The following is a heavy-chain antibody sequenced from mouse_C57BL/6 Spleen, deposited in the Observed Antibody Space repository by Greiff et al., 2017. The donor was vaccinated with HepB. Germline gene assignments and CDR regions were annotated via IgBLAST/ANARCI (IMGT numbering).Heavy chain of an antibody. V-gene: IGHV14-4*01. Sequence: VQLQQSGAELVRPGASVKLSCTASGFNINDDYMHWVKQRPEQGLEWIGWIDPENGDTEYASKFQGKATITADTSSNTAYLQLSSLTSEDTAVYYCTTPAGGFAYWGQGTLVTVSA. J-gene: IGHJ3*01. CDR3: TTPAGGFAY. CDR2: IDPENGDT. CDR1: GFNINDDY.